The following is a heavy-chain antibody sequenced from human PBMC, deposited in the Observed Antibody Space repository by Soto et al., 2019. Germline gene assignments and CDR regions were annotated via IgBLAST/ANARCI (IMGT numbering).Heavy chain of an antibody. J-gene: IGHJ6*02. V-gene: IGHV1-2*02. CDR1: GDTFTSYY. Sequence: ASVKVSCKASGDTFTSYYMHWVRQAPGQGLEWMGWINPTSGGTDYAQKFQGRVTMTRDTSIRTAYMELSRLKSDDTAVYYCARTSMVDYYYYAMDVWRQRTTVTVSS. D-gene: IGHD5-18*01. CDR3: ARTSMVDYYYYAMDV. CDR2: INPTSGGT.